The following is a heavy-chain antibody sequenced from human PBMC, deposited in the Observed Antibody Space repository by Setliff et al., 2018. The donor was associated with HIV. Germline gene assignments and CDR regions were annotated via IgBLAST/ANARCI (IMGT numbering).Heavy chain of an antibody. D-gene: IGHD2-8*02. V-gene: IGHV4-59*01. CDR2: IDYRGST. CDR1: GGPLSSYY. J-gene: IGHJ5*02. CDR3: ARAGDCTEASCPKARFDP. Sequence: LSLTCTVSGGPLSSYYWNWIRQPPGKGLEWIGDIDYRGSTNYNPSLQSRVIISADTSKNQFSLELSSVTAADTAVYYCARAGDCTEASCPKARFDPWGPGILVTVSS.